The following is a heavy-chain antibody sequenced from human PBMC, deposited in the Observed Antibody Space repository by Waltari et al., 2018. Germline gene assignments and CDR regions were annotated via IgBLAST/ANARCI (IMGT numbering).Heavy chain of an antibody. CDR1: GGPIRSYD. Sequence: QVQLQASGPGLVKPSETLSLPCTVPGGPIRSYDWSWLRQPAGKGLEWIGRIYTSGRTTYNPSLKSRVTMSVDTSKNQFSLKLSSVTAADTAVYYCAREGYDFWSGYYTYYMDVWGKGTTVTISS. D-gene: IGHD3-3*01. V-gene: IGHV4-4*07. CDR2: IYTSGRT. CDR3: AREGYDFWSGYYTYYMDV. J-gene: IGHJ6*03.